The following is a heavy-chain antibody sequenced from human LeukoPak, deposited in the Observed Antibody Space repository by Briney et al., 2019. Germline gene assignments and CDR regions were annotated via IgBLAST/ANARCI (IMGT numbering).Heavy chain of an antibody. D-gene: IGHD3-10*02. CDR3: AELGITMIGGV. V-gene: IGHV3-21*01. CDR2: ISSSSSYI. Sequence: GGSLRLSCAASGFTFSSYSMNWVRQAPGKGLEWVSSISSSSSYIYYPDSLKGRFTISRDNAKNSLYLQMNSLRAEDTAVYYCAELGITMIGGVWGKGTTVTISS. J-gene: IGHJ6*04. CDR1: GFTFSSYS.